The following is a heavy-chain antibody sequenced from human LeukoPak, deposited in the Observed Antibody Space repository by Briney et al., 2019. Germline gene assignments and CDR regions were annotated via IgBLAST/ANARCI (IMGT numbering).Heavy chain of an antibody. CDR3: ALYCSGGSCYSGALRY. V-gene: IGHV4-34*01. D-gene: IGHD2-15*01. Sequence: SDPLSLTCAVYGRSYRGYYWSWTRQPPGKGLEWIGEINHSGNTNYNPSLKSRVTISVDTSKNQFSLKLSSVTGADTAVYYCALYCSGGSCYSGALRYWGQGTLVTVSS. J-gene: IGHJ4*02. CDR2: INHSGNT. CDR1: GRSYRGYY.